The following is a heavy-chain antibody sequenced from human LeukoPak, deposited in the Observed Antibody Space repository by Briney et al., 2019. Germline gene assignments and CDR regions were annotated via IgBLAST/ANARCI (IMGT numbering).Heavy chain of an antibody. CDR3: ATGARGYSYGHFDY. V-gene: IGHV4-59*01. J-gene: IGHJ4*02. D-gene: IGHD5-18*01. Sequence: KPSETLSLTCTVSGGSISSYYWSWIRQPPGEGLEWIGDIYYSGSTNYNPSLKSRVTISVDPSKNQFSLKLSSGSAADTAVYYCATGARGYSYGHFDYWGQGTLVSVSS. CDR2: IYYSGST. CDR1: GGSISSYY.